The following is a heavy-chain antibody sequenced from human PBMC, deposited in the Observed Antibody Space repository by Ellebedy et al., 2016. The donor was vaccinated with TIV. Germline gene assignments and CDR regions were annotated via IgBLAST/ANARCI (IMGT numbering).Heavy chain of an antibody. CDR1: GYRFTSYW. CDR2: IDTRDPYT. V-gene: IGHV5-10-1*01. D-gene: IGHD5-12*01. J-gene: IGHJ4*02. CDR3: AREGESGYDRLDF. Sequence: GESLKISCKGSGYRFTSYWISWVRQMPGKGLEWMGRIDTRDPYTNYSPSFQGHVTISADKSLSTAYLQWSSLKASDTAMYYCAREGESGYDRLDFWGQGTLVTVSS.